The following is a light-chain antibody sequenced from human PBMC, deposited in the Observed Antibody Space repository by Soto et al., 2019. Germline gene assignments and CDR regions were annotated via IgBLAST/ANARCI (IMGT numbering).Light chain of an antibody. CDR1: SSDVGNYDL. J-gene: IGLJ3*02. CDR2: EAI. Sequence: QSALTQPASVSGSPGQSITISCAGTSSDVGNYDLVSWYQHHPGEAPKLMIYEAIRRPSGVSNRFSGSKSGNTASLTISGLQAEDEADYYCCSYAGSNSWVFGGGTQLTVL. CDR3: CSYAGSNSWV. V-gene: IGLV2-23*01.